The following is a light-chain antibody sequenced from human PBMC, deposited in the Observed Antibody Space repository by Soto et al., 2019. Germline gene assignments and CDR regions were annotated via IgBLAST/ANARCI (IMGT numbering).Light chain of an antibody. J-gene: IGKJ1*01. V-gene: IGKV3-20*01. CDR1: QSISSPY. Sequence: EIWMTQSPGTLSLSPGERATLSCRASQSISSPYLAWYQQKPGQAPRLLIYGTSTRATGIPDRFSGSGSGTDFTLTINRLEPEDFAVYYCQQYADSPRTFGQGTKV. CDR2: GTS. CDR3: QQYADSPRT.